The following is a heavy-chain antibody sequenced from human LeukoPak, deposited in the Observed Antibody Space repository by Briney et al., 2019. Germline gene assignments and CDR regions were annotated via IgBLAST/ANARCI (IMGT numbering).Heavy chain of an antibody. V-gene: IGHV1-46*01. Sequence: ASAKVSCKASGYTFTSYYMHWVRQAPGQGLEWMGIINPSGGSTSYAQKFQGRVTMTRDTSTSTVYMELSSLRSEDTAVYYCVREWEPGVDYWGQGTLVPVSS. J-gene: IGHJ4*02. CDR1: GYTFTSYY. CDR3: VREWEPGVDY. D-gene: IGHD1-14*01. CDR2: INPSGGST.